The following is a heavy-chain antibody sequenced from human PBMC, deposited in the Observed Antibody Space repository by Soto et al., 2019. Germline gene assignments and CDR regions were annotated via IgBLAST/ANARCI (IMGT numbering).Heavy chain of an antibody. Sequence: QVQLQQWGAGLLKPSETLSLTCAVYGGSFSGYYWSWIRQPPGKGLEWIGEINHSGSTNYNPSLKSRVTISVDTSKNQFSLKLSSVTAADTAVYYCARGLGYCSGGSCYRKKAFDIWGQGTMVTVSS. V-gene: IGHV4-34*01. CDR2: INHSGST. J-gene: IGHJ3*02. D-gene: IGHD2-15*01. CDR1: GGSFSGYY. CDR3: ARGLGYCSGGSCYRKKAFDI.